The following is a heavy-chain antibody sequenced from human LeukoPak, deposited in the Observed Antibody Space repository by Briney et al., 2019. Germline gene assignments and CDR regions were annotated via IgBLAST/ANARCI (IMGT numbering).Heavy chain of an antibody. Sequence: SSETLSLTCTVSGGSVSSGSYYWSWIRQPPGKGLEWIGYIYYSGSTNYNPSLKSRITISVDTSKNQFSLKLSSVTAADTAVYYCARDTVYCSSTSCPTAYYYGMDVWGQGTMVTVSS. D-gene: IGHD2-2*01. CDR1: GGSVSSGSYY. CDR3: ARDTVYCSSTSCPTAYYYGMDV. CDR2: IYYSGST. J-gene: IGHJ6*02. V-gene: IGHV4-61*01.